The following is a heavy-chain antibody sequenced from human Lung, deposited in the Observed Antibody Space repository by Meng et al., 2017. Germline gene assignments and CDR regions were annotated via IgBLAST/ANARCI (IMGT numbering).Heavy chain of an antibody. Sequence: VPLQQWGAGLLKPSATLSLTCVVSGGSFSDYYWSWIRQPPGKGLEWIGESNHSGSTNYNPSLESRATISVDTSQNNLSLKLSSVTAADSAVYYCARGPTTMAHDFDYWGQGTLVTVSS. D-gene: IGHD4-11*01. J-gene: IGHJ4*02. CDR1: GGSFSDYY. CDR2: SNHSGST. CDR3: ARGPTTMAHDFDY. V-gene: IGHV4-34*01.